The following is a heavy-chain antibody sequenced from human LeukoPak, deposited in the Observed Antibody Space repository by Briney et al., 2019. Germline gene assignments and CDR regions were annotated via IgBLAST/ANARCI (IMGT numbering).Heavy chain of an antibody. CDR2: INHSGST. CDR1: GGSLSGYY. Sequence: PSETLSLTCAVYGGSLSGYYWSWIRQPPGKGLEWIGEINHSGSTNSNPSLKSRVTISVDTSKNQFSLKLSSVTAADTAVYYCARGRGYSYGYGVFWYFDLWGRGTLVTVSS. V-gene: IGHV4-34*01. D-gene: IGHD5-18*01. CDR3: ARGRGYSYGYGVFWYFDL. J-gene: IGHJ2*01.